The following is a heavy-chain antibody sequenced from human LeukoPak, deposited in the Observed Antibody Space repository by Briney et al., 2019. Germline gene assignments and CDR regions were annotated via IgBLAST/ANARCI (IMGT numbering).Heavy chain of an antibody. D-gene: IGHD3-10*01. V-gene: IGHV3-23*01. CDR1: GFTFSTYA. Sequence: PGGSLRLSCAASGFTFSTYAMSWVRQAPGKGLEWVSAISSSGAYTYYAASVKGRFTISRDNSKNTIHLQMNSLRAEDTAIYYRAKRRSEVRGIVIGYFQHWGQGTLVTVSS. CDR3: AKRRSEVRGIVIGYFQH. CDR2: ISSSGAYT. J-gene: IGHJ1*01.